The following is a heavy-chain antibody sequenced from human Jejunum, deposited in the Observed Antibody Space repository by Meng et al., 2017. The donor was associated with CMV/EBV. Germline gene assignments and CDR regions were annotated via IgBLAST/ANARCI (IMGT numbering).Heavy chain of an antibody. Sequence: SGFTISNNYMIWVRQAPGKGLEWVSYISGGSTYIYHADSVKGRFTISRDNAKNSVYLQMNSLRAEDTAVYYCARAIDYGDPNWFDPWGQGTLVTVSS. CDR3: ARAIDYGDPNWFDP. J-gene: IGHJ5*02. CDR1: GFTISNNY. V-gene: IGHV3-21*01. D-gene: IGHD4-17*01. CDR2: ISGGSTYI.